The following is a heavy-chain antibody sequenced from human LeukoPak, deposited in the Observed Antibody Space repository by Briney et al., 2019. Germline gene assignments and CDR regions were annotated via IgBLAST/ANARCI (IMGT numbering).Heavy chain of an antibody. CDR2: IYYSGST. D-gene: IGHD6-6*01. J-gene: IGHJ4*02. Sequence: KPSETLSLTCTVSGGSISSSSYYWGWIRQPPGKGLEWIGNIYYSGSTYYNPSLKSRATISVDTSKNQFSLKLSSVTAADTAVYYCARHDSSSSEWGQGTLVTVSS. CDR3: ARHDSSSSE. CDR1: GGSISSSSYY. V-gene: IGHV4-39*01.